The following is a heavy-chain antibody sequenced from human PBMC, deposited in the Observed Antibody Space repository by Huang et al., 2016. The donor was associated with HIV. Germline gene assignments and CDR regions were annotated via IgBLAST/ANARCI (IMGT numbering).Heavy chain of an antibody. J-gene: IGHJ6*03. D-gene: IGHD3-3*01. V-gene: IGHV1-3*01. CDR1: GYTFTSYA. CDR3: ARAGLGVAGRYYYYMDV. CDR2: INAGNGNT. Sequence: QVQLVQSGAEVTKPGASVKVSCKASGYTFTSYAMHWVRQAPGQRHEWMGWINAGNGNTKDSQKFQGRVTITRDTAASTAYMELSSLRSEDTAVYYCARAGLGVAGRYYYYMDVWGKGTTVTVSS.